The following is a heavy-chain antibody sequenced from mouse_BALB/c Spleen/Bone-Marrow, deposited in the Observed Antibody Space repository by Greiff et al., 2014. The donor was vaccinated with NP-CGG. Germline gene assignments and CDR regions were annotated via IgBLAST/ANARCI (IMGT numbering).Heavy chain of an antibody. D-gene: IGHD1-2*01. J-gene: IGHJ3*01. CDR1: GFTFSDYY. CDR3: ARDLITTATSFAY. CDR2: ISDGGSYT. V-gene: IGHV5-4*02. Sequence: EVKLMESGGGLVKPGGSLKLSCAASGFTFSDYYMYGVRQTPEKRLEWVATISDGGSYTYYPDSVKGRFTISRDNAKNNLYLQMSSLKSEDTAMYYCARDLITTATSFAYWGQGTLVTVSA.